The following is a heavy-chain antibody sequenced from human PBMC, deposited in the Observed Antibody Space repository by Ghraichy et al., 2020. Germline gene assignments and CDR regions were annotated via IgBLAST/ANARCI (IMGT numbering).Heavy chain of an antibody. J-gene: IGHJ6*02. Sequence: GGSLRLSCAASGFTFSSYAMHWVRQAPGKGLEWVAVMFDDGTNRFYVDSVKGRCTISRDISKNTLYLEMSSLRAEDTAVYYCARSMIRSIIITPDVWGQGTSVTVSS. V-gene: IGHV3-30*03. D-gene: IGHD3-10*01. CDR3: ARSMIRSIIITPDV. CDR1: GFTFSSYA. CDR2: MFDDGTNR.